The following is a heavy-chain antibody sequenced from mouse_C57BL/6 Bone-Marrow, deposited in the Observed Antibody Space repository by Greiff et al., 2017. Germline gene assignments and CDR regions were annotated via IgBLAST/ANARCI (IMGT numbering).Heavy chain of an antibody. J-gene: IGHJ2*01. D-gene: IGHD1-1*01. Sequence: DVHLVESGGGLVKPGGSLKLSCAASGFTFSDYGMHWVRQAPEKGLEWVAYISSGSSTIYYADTVKGRFTISRDNAKNTLFLQMTSLRSEETAMYYCARMGPLLRFFDYGGQGTTLTVAA. V-gene: IGHV5-17*01. CDR3: ARMGPLLRFFDY. CDR2: ISSGSSTI. CDR1: GFTFSDYG.